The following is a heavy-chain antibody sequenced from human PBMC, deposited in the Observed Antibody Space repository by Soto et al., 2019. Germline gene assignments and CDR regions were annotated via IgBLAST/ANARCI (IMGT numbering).Heavy chain of an antibody. J-gene: IGHJ4*02. CDR2: IRGSGDTT. CDR3: AKDSTLGRVAY. D-gene: IGHD1-1*01. CDR1: GFTFGSFA. Sequence: EVQLLESGGGLVQPGGSLRLSCAASGFTFGSFAMTWVRQAPGKWLEWVSTIRGSGDTTWYADSVKGRFTISRDSSKNSLYLQMSSLRADDTAIYYCAKDSTLGRVAYWGQGTLVTVSS. V-gene: IGHV3-23*01.